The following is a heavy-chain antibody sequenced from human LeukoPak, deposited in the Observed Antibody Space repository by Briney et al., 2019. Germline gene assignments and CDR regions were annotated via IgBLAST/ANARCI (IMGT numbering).Heavy chain of an antibody. CDR2: TYYRSTWYN. J-gene: IGHJ5*02. Sequence: SQTLSLTCAISGDSVSSNSVTWNWIRQSPSRGLEWLGRTYYRSTWYNDYAVSVRGRITVNPNTSKNQFSLHLNSVTPEDTAVYYCARRLTQYDCFDPWGQGILVTVSS. CDR3: ARRLTQYDCFDP. V-gene: IGHV6-1*01. CDR1: GDSVSSNSVT. D-gene: IGHD2-2*01.